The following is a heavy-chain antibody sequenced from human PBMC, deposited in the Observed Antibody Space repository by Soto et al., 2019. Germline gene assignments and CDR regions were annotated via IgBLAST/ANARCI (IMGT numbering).Heavy chain of an antibody. Sequence: QVQLVQSGAEVKKPGSSVKVSCKASGGTFSSYAISWVRQAPGQGLEWMGGIIPIFGTANYAQKFQGRVTITADESTGKAYRELSSLGSEDTAVYYCAGGPLRRAYGDFWRCYSPQYYYYGMDVWGQGTTVTVSS. CDR1: GGTFSSYA. CDR3: AGGPLRRAYGDFWRCYSPQYYYYGMDV. J-gene: IGHJ6*02. CDR2: IIPIFGTA. D-gene: IGHD3-3*01. V-gene: IGHV1-69*01.